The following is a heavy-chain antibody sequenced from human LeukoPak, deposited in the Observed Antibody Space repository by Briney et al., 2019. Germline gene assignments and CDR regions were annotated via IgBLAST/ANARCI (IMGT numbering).Heavy chain of an antibody. Sequence: PGGSLRLSCAASGFTFSSYSMNWVRQAPGKGLEWVSYISSSSSTIYYADSVKGRFTISRDNAKNTVYLQMNSLRAEDTAVYYCASVMTRRWYFDYWGQGALVTVSS. J-gene: IGHJ4*02. V-gene: IGHV3-48*04. CDR2: ISSSSSTI. CDR3: ASVMTRRWYFDY. D-gene: IGHD4-23*01. CDR1: GFTFSSYS.